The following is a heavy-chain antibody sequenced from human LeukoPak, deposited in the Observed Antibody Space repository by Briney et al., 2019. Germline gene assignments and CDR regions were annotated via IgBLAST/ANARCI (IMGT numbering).Heavy chain of an antibody. J-gene: IGHJ6*03. CDR1: GGSISSGGYY. CDR2: IYYSGST. Sequence: SETLSLTCTVSGGSISSGGYYWSWIRQHPGKGLEWIGYIYYSGSTNYNPSLKSRVTISVDTSKNQFSLKLSSVTAADTAVYYCARGYSGSYLETYYYYYYMDVWGKGTTVTVSS. D-gene: IGHD1-26*01. V-gene: IGHV4-61*08. CDR3: ARGYSGSYLETYYYYYYMDV.